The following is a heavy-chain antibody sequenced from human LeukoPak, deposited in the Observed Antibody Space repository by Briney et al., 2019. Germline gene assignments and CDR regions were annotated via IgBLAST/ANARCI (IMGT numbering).Heavy chain of an antibody. D-gene: IGHD4-17*01. V-gene: IGHV3-30*02. CDR2: IHYDGSNK. Sequence: PGGSLRLSCAGSGFIFSSYGMHWVRQAPGKGLEWVAFIHYDGSNKYYAESVKGRFTISRDNSKNTVFLQMNSLRGEDTAVYYCARDPDYGDPGPFWDYWGQGTLVTVSS. CDR3: ARDPDYGDPGPFWDY. CDR1: GFIFSSYG. J-gene: IGHJ4*02.